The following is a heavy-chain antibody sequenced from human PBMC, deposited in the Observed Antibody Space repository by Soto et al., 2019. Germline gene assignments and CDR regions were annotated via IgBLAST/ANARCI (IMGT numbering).Heavy chain of an antibody. V-gene: IGHV1-18*01. CDR2: ISAYNGNT. CDR3: ARFSGGSYNTYYFYYGMDV. D-gene: IGHD2-15*01. Sequence: ASVKVSCKASGYTFTSYGISLVRQAPGQGLDWMGWISAYNGNTKYAQDLQGRVTMTTDTSTSTAYMELRSLRSDDTAVYYCARFSGGSYNTYYFYYGMDVWGQGTMVTVSS. CDR1: GYTFTSYG. J-gene: IGHJ6*02.